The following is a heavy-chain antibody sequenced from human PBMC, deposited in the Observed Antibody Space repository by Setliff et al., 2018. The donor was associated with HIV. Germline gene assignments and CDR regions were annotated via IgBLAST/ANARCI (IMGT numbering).Heavy chain of an antibody. J-gene: IGHJ6*02. Sequence: ASVKVSCKASGYTFTSYYIHWVRQAPGQGLEWMGRINPSGGSTSYAQKFQGRVTMTRDTSTSTVYMELRGLRSDDTAVYYCARNFGLSPSGKYYYYYGMDIWGQGTTVTVS. CDR2: INPSGGST. V-gene: IGHV1-46*01. CDR3: ARNFGLSPSGKYYYYYGMDI. CDR1: GYTFTSYY. D-gene: IGHD3-10*01.